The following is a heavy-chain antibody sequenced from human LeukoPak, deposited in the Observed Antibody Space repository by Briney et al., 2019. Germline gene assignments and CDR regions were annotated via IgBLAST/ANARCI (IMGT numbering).Heavy chain of an antibody. Sequence: PGGSLRLSYAASGFTLSSYSMNWVRQAPGKGLEWVAVISFDGSNKYYADSVKGRFTISSDNSKNTLYLQMDTLGAEDTAVYYCARDSGSWGRNSYFDYWGQGTLVTVSS. CDR1: GFTLSSYS. CDR2: ISFDGSNK. D-gene: IGHD6-13*01. CDR3: ARDSGSWGRNSYFDY. V-gene: IGHV3-30*03. J-gene: IGHJ4*02.